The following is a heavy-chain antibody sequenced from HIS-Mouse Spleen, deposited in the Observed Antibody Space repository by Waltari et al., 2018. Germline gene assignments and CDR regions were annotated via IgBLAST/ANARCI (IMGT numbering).Heavy chain of an antibody. D-gene: IGHD6-13*01. V-gene: IGHV4-39*07. CDR2: IYYSGST. CDR1: GGSMSRSSYY. CDR3: AREIPYSSSWYDWYFDL. J-gene: IGHJ2*01. Sequence: QLQLQESGPGLVTPAETPSLSCSVSGGSMSRSSYYCGWFRQPPGKGLEWIGSIYYSGSTYYNPSLKSRVTISVDTSKNQFSLKLSSVTAADTAVYYCAREIPYSSSWYDWYFDLWGRGTLVTVSS.